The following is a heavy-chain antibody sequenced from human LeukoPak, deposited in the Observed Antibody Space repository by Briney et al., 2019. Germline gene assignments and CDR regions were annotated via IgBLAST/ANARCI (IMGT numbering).Heavy chain of an antibody. V-gene: IGHV3-49*04. CDR3: ARDESGDNDAFDI. Sequence: GGSLRLSCTASGFTFGDYVMSWVREAPGKGLEWVGFIRDKPYGGTTEYASSVKGRFTISRDNAKNSVYLQMNSLRVEDTAVYYCARDESGDNDAFDIWGQGTMVTVSS. J-gene: IGHJ3*02. D-gene: IGHD2-21*01. CDR2: IRDKPYGGTT. CDR1: GFTFGDYV.